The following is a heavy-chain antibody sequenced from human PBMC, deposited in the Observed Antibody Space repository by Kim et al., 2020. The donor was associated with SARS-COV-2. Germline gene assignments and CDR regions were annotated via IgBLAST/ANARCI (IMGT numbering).Heavy chain of an antibody. Sequence: VKGRFAISRDNSKNTLYLQLNSLRTEDTARYFCVKEAAFTTVVVDYYFDYWGRGTLVTVSS. V-gene: IGHV3-23*01. D-gene: IGHD2-15*01. CDR3: VKEAAFTTVVVDYYFDY. J-gene: IGHJ4*02.